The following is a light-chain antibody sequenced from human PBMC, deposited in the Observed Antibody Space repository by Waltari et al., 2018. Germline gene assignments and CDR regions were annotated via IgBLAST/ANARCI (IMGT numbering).Light chain of an antibody. Sequence: QLVVTQSPSASASLGASVKLTCTLSSGHSNNIIAWLQQRPEKGPRYLMKVNSDGSHIRGDEIPDRFSGSSSGAKRYLTISSLQSEDEADYYCQTGGHGTWVFGGGTKLTVL. CDR1: SGHSNNI. V-gene: IGLV4-69*01. CDR3: QTGGHGTWV. CDR2: VNSDGSH. J-gene: IGLJ3*02.